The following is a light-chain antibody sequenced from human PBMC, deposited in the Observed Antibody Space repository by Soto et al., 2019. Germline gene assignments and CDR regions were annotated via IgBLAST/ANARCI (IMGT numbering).Light chain of an antibody. CDR2: AAS. J-gene: IGKJ1*01. Sequence: EIVLTQSPGTLSLSPGERATVSCRASQSVSNNYLAWYQQKPGQAPRLLIYAASNRARGIPDRFGGSGSGADFTLTVSRLATDDFAAYYCQQYGTAPWTFGQGTKV. V-gene: IGKV3-20*01. CDR3: QQYGTAPWT. CDR1: QSVSNNY.